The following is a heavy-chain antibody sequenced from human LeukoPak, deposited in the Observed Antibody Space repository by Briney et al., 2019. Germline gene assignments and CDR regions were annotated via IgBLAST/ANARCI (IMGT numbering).Heavy chain of an antibody. Sequence: ASVKVSCKASGGTFSSYAISWVRQAPGQGLEWMGGIIPIFGTANYAQKFQGRVTITADESTSTAYMELSSLRSEDTAVYYCARDRVRFSSGWYLGYWGQGTLVTVSS. V-gene: IGHV1-69*13. CDR2: IIPIFGTA. CDR3: ARDRVRFSSGWYLGY. D-gene: IGHD6-19*01. CDR1: GGTFSSYA. J-gene: IGHJ4*02.